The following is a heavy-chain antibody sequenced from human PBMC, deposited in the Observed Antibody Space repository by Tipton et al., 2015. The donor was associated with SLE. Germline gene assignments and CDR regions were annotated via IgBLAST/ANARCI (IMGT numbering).Heavy chain of an antibody. CDR2: ISGSGGST. CDR1: GFTFSSYA. J-gene: IGHJ4*02. Sequence: SLRLSCAASGFTFSSYAMSWVRQAPGKGLEWVSAISGSGGSTYYADSVKGRFTISRDNSKNTMFLQMDSLRTEDTALYYCAKDYHPSGWPPNYWGQGTLVTVSS. CDR3: AKDYHPSGWPPNY. D-gene: IGHD6-19*01. V-gene: IGHV3-23*01.